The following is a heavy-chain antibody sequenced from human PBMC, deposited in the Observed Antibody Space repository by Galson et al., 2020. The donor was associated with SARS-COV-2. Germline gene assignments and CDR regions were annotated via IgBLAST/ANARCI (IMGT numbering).Heavy chain of an antibody. J-gene: IGHJ4*02. CDR3: ARGPLSSSGGFVSFDY. CDR2: ISSSSSTI. Sequence: GESLKISCAASGFTFSSYSMNWVRQAPGKGLEWVSYISSSSSTIYYADSVKGRFTISRDNAKNSLYLQMNSLRAEDTAVDYCARGPLSSSGGFVSFDYWGQGTLVTVSS. V-gene: IGHV3-48*01. D-gene: IGHD6-25*01. CDR1: GFTFSSYS.